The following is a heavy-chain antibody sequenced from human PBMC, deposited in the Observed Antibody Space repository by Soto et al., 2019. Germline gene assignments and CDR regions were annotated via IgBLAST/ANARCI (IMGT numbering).Heavy chain of an antibody. J-gene: IGHJ4*02. CDR2: MNPNSGNT. D-gene: IGHD3-10*01. V-gene: IGHV1-8*01. CDR3: ARGYGSGSYPVDY. CDR1: GYTFTSYD. Sequence: WASVKVSCKASGYTFTSYDINWVQQATGQGLEWMGWMNPNSGNTGYAQKFQGRVTMTRNTSISTAYMELSSLRSEGTAVHYCARGYGSGSYPVDYWGQGTLVTVSS.